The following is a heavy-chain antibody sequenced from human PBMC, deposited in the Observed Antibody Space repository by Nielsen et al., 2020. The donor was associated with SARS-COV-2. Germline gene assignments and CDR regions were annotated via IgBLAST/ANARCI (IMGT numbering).Heavy chain of an antibody. V-gene: IGHV4-39*01. CDR3: ASTITMIVVVSPQYFDY. J-gene: IGHJ4*02. CDR2: IYYSGST. D-gene: IGHD3-22*01. CDR1: GGSISSSSYY. Sequence: SETLSLTCTVSGGSISSSSYYWGWIRQPPGKGLEWIGSIYYSGSTYYNPSLKSRVTISVDTSKNQFSLKLSSVTAADTAVYYCASTITMIVVVSPQYFDYWGQGTLVTVSS.